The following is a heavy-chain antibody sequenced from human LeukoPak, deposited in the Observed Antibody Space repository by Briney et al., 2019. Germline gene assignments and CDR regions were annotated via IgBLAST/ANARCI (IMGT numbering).Heavy chain of an antibody. CDR2: ISGSGGST. V-gene: IGHV3-23*01. Sequence: GGSLRLSCEGSGINFSDYTMNWVRQAPGKGLEWVSAISGSGGSTYYADSVKGRFTISRDNSKNTLYLQMSSLRAEDTAVYYCAKDERNWNYNLASQTYDWGQGTLVTVSS. CDR1: GINFSDYT. J-gene: IGHJ4*02. D-gene: IGHD1-7*01. CDR3: AKDERNWNYNLASQTYD.